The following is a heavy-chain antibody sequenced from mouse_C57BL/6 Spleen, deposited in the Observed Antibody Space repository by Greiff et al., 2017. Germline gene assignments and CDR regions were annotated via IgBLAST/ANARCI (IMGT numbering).Heavy chain of an antibody. V-gene: IGHV2-2*01. CDR2: IWSGGST. Sequence: VQLQQSGPGLVQPSQSLSITCTVSGFSLTSYGVHWVRPSPGKGLEWLGVIWSGGSTDYNAAFISRLSISKDNSKSQVFFKMISLQADDTAIYYCDRRTVVATGGMDYWGQGTSVTVSS. J-gene: IGHJ4*01. CDR1: GFSLTSYG. D-gene: IGHD1-1*01. CDR3: DRRTVVATGGMDY.